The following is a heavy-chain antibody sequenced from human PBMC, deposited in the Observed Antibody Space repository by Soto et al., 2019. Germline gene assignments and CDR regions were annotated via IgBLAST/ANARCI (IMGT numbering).Heavy chain of an antibody. CDR2: TYHSGNP. CDR1: GDTISTGGYT. V-gene: IGHV4-30-2*01. D-gene: IGHD6-13*01. Sequence: SETLSLTCDVSGDTISTGGYTWAWIRQPPGKALEWIGHTYHSGNPYYKTSLKSRVTISVDTSKNQFSLKVTSVTAADTAVYYCARGGSSSWYGFYFFDNWGPGTLVTVSS. CDR3: ARGGSSSWYGFYFFDN. J-gene: IGHJ4*02.